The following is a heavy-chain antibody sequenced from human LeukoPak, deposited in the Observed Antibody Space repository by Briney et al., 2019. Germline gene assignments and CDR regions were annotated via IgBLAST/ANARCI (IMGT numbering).Heavy chain of an antibody. D-gene: IGHD5-24*01. Sequence: SETLSLTCAVYGGSFSGYYWSWIRQPPGKGLEWIREINHSGSTNYNPSLKSRVTISVDTSKNQFSLKLSSVTAADTAVYYCAKDHIDYRRWLHYDYWGQGTLVTVSS. CDR2: INHSGST. J-gene: IGHJ4*02. CDR3: AKDHIDYRRWLHYDY. V-gene: IGHV4-34*01. CDR1: GGSFSGYY.